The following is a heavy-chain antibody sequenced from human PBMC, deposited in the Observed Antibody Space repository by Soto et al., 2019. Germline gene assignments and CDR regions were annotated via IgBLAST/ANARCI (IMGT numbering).Heavy chain of an antibody. CDR2: ISNDGALK. CDR3: ARERAHRDYFDY. J-gene: IGHJ4*02. CDR1: GITFSRYA. Sequence: QVQLVESGGGVVPPGRSLRLSCAASGITFSRYAMHWVRQAPGKGLEWVAVISNDGALKFYADSVKGRFTISRDNSKSTLYLKMDSLRADDTAVYYCARERAHRDYFDYWGQGTLLTVSS. V-gene: IGHV3-30-3*01.